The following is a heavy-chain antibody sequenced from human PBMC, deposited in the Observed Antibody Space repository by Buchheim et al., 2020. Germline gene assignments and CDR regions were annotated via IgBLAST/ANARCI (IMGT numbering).Heavy chain of an antibody. V-gene: IGHV3-48*01. J-gene: IGHJ6*02. Sequence: EVQLVESGGGLVQPGGSLRLSCAASGFTFSSYSMNWVRQAPGKGLEWVSYISSSSSTIYYADSVKGRFTISRDNAKNSLHLQMNSLRAEDTAVYYCARDFGGLRFGDYYGMDVWGQGTT. CDR2: ISSSSSTI. CDR1: GFTFSSYS. D-gene: IGHD3-10*01. CDR3: ARDFGGLRFGDYYGMDV.